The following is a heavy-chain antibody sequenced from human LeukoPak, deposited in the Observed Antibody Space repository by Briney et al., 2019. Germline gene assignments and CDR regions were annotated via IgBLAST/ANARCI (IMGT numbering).Heavy chain of an antibody. V-gene: IGHV3-23*01. D-gene: IGHD5-18*01. CDR2: ISGSGGST. CDR1: GFPFSSYA. J-gene: IGHJ3*02. CDR3: AKWWVTWIRADDAFDI. Sequence: GSLSLSCAASGFPFSSYAMSWVRQAPGKGLEWVSAISGSGGSTYYADSVKGRFTISRDNSKNPLYLQMNSLRAEDTAVYYCAKWWVTWIRADDAFDIWGQGTMVTVSS.